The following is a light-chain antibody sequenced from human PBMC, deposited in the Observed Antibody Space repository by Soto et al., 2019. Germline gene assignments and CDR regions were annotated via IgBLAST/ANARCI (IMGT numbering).Light chain of an antibody. CDR3: QVWDSSSDPVV. J-gene: IGLJ2*01. CDR2: YDS. Sequence: SSELTQPPSVSVAPGKTARITCGGNNIGSKSVHWYQQKPGQAPVLVIYYDSDRPSGIPERFSGSSSGNTATLTISRVEAGDEADYYCQVWDSSSDPVVFGGGTKLTVL. CDR1: NIGSKS. V-gene: IGLV3-21*04.